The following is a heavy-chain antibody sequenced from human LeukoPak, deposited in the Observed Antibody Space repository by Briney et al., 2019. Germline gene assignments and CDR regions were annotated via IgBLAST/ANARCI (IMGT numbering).Heavy chain of an antibody. V-gene: IGHV3-30*04. CDR1: GFTFSSYA. CDR2: ISYDGRNK. CDR3: ARGGGNEGQLWLPSEKFDY. Sequence: PGGSLRLSCAASGFTFSSYAMHWVRQAPGKGLEWVAVISYDGRNKYYADSVKGRFTISRDNSKNTLYLQMNSLRAEDTAVYYCARGGGNEGQLWLPSEKFDYWGQGTLVTVSS. J-gene: IGHJ4*02. D-gene: IGHD5-18*01.